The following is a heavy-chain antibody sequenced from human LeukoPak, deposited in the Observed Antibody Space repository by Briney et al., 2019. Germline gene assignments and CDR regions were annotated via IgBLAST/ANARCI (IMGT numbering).Heavy chain of an antibody. D-gene: IGHD2-8*01. CDR1: GYSFTSYW. CDR3: ARLSGGYCTNGVCYGLIAWY. V-gene: IGHV5-51*03. Sequence: PGESLKISCKGSGYSFTSYWIGWVRQMPGKGLEWMGIIYPGDSDTRYSPSFQGQVTISADESISTAYLQWSSLKASDTAIYYCARLSGGYCTNGVCYGLIAWYWGQGTLVTVSS. CDR2: IYPGDSDT. J-gene: IGHJ4*02.